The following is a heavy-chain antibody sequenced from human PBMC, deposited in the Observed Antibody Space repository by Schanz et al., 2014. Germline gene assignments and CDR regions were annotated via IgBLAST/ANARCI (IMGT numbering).Heavy chain of an antibody. Sequence: QVQLVQSGAEVKKPGASVKVSCKASGYTFTSYGISWVRQAPGQGLEWMGWISAYNGNTKYPQKLQGRVTMTTDTSTSTAYMELRSLRSDDTAVYYCARDRGGDYYDYFWGSYRFTYFDSWGQGTLVTVSS. CDR1: GYTFTSYG. CDR3: ARDRGGDYYDYFWGSYRFTYFDS. V-gene: IGHV1-18*01. J-gene: IGHJ4*02. CDR2: ISAYNGNT. D-gene: IGHD3-16*02.